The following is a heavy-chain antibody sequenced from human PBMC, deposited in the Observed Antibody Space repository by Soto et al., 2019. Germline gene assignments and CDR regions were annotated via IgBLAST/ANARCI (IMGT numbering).Heavy chain of an antibody. V-gene: IGHV4-4*02. D-gene: IGHD2-2*01. J-gene: IGHJ6*02. CDR3: VRSVPAATWQYSGMDV. CDR1: GDSVSSSSC. Sequence: QVRLQESGPGLVEPSGTLSLTCAVSGDSVSSSSCWSWVRQAPGKGLEWIGEIYHSGTFNYNPSRASRVSVSVDKSRNQLSLNLKSVTAADKAVYYCVRSVPAATWQYSGMDVWGQGTTVTVSS. CDR2: IYHSGTF.